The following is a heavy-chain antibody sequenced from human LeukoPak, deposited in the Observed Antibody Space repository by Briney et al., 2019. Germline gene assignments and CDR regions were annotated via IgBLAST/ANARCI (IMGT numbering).Heavy chain of an antibody. J-gene: IGHJ4*02. CDR2: ISAYNGNT. D-gene: IGHD2-2*02. Sequence: ASVKVSCKASGYTFTSYGISWVRQAPGQGLEWMGWISAYNGNTNYAQKLQGRVTMTTDTSTSTAYMELRSLRSDDTAVYYCARWTTVKNVVVPAAIPFDYWGQGTLVTVSS. CDR1: GYTFTSYG. V-gene: IGHV1-18*01. CDR3: ARWTTVKNVVVPAAIPFDY.